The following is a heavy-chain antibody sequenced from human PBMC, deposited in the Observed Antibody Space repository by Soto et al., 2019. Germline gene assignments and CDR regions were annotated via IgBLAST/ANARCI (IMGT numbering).Heavy chain of an antibody. CDR2: IYDSGST. V-gene: IGHV4-31*03. CDR3: ARKQAGYFYAIDY. CDR1: GGSITSGGYY. Sequence: SETLSLTCTVSGGSITSGGYYWSWIRQHPGKGLEWLGYIYDSGSTFYNPSLKSRITLSVDTSKNQFSLKLSSVTVADTAVYFCARKQAGYFYAIDYWGQGTLVTVSS. J-gene: IGHJ4*02. D-gene: IGHD3-10*01.